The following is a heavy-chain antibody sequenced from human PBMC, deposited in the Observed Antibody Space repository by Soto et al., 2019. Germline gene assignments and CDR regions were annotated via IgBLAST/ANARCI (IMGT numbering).Heavy chain of an antibody. V-gene: IGHV3-30-3*01. CDR1: GFTFSTYA. Sequence: QVQLVESGGGVVQPGRSLRLSCAASGFTFSTYAMHWVRQAPGKGLEWLAVISYDGTNEIYADSVKGRFIISRDNYMNTLFLQMNSLRPEDTAMYYCARDLVPLAGTNWAASHFDPWGQGNLVTVSS. J-gene: IGHJ5*02. CDR3: ARDLVPLAGTNWAASHFDP. CDR2: ISYDGTNE. D-gene: IGHD6-13*01.